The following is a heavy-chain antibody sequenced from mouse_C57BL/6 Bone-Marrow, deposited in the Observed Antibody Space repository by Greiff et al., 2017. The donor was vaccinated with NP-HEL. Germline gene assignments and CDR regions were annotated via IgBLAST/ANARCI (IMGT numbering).Heavy chain of an antibody. D-gene: IGHD1-1*01. CDR2: LLPGSGST. J-gene: IGHJ2*01. CDR1: GYTFTGYW. CDR3: ARSPLLLLRFYYFDY. Sequence: VQLQESGAELMKPGASVKLSCKATGYTFTGYWIEWVKQRPGHGLEWIGELLPGSGSTNYNEKFKGKATFTADTSSNTAYMQLSSLTTEDSPIYDCARSPLLLLRFYYFDYWGQGTTLTVSS. V-gene: IGHV1-9*01.